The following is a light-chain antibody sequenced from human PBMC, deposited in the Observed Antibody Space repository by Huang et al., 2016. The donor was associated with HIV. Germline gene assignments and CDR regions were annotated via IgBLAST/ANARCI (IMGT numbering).Light chain of an antibody. CDR3: QHYSNWPPLT. Sequence: IILTQSPATLSVSPGEGDTLSCRASQSIGPNLAWYQQGPGQPPRLLVYGASTRATGVPGRVSGSGSGTQFNLTLSSLQSEDFATYYCQHYSNWPPLTFGGGTKVDI. CDR2: GAS. V-gene: IGKV3-15*01. J-gene: IGKJ4*01. CDR1: QSIGPN.